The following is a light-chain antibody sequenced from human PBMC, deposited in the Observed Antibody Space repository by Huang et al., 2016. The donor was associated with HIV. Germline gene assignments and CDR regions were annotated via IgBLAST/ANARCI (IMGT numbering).Light chain of an antibody. CDR2: GAS. CDR3: QQYNNWPPS. J-gene: IGKJ4*01. V-gene: IGKV3-15*01. CDR1: QTVSSN. Sequence: EIVMTQSPATLSVSPGERVTLSCRASQTVSSNLAWYQQNPGQAPWLLSYGASTRATGVPARFSGSGSGTEFTLTINSLQSEDFAVYYCQQYNNWPPSFGGGTKVEIK.